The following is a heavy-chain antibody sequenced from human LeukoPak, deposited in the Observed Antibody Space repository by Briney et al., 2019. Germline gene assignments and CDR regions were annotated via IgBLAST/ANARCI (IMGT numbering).Heavy chain of an antibody. V-gene: IGHV4-59*08. J-gene: IGHJ5*02. CDR2: IYYSGST. CDR3: ASVDTGTGWSIQS. Sequence: SETLSPTCTVSGVAISSYFWTWIRQPPGKGLEWIGHIYYSGSTTYNPSLKSRVTISVDTSETQFSLRLNSVTAADTAVYFCASVDTGTGWSIQSWGQGTLVTVSS. D-gene: IGHD5-18*01. CDR1: GVAISSYF.